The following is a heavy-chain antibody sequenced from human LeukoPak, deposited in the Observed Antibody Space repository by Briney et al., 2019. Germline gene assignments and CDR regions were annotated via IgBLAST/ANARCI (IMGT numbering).Heavy chain of an antibody. J-gene: IGHJ4*02. D-gene: IGHD3-10*01. Sequence: QAGGSLRLSCAASGFTFSSYEMNWVRQAPGKGLEWVSYISSSGSTIYYADSVKGRFTISRDNAKNSLYLQMNSLRVEDTAVYYCARDAKRGDKPPYYFDYWGQGTLVTVSS. V-gene: IGHV3-48*03. CDR1: GFTFSSYE. CDR2: ISSSGSTI. CDR3: ARDAKRGDKPPYYFDY.